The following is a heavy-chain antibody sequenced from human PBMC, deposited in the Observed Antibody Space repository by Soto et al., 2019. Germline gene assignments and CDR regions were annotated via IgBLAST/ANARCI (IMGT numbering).Heavy chain of an antibody. J-gene: IGHJ5*02. Sequence: SETLSLTCTVSGGSISSGGYYWSWIRQHPGKGLEWIGYIYYSGSTYYNPSLKSRVTISVDTSKNQFSLKLSSVTAADTAVYYCARATYSSSWYVVWFDPWGQGTLVTVSS. D-gene: IGHD6-13*01. CDR2: IYYSGST. CDR3: ARATYSSSWYVVWFDP. V-gene: IGHV4-31*03. CDR1: GGSISSGGYY.